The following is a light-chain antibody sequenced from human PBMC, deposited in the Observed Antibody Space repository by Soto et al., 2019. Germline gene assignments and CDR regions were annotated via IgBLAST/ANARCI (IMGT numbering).Light chain of an antibody. J-gene: IGKJ1*01. Sequence: IVMTQSPATLALSPWERATLSFRASQSISSKLGWYQQKPGQAPRLLIYGASTRATDIPTRFSGSGSGTDFTLTISSLQSEDFAVYYCQQYNNWPRTFGQGTKVDI. CDR2: GAS. CDR1: QSISSK. V-gene: IGKV3-15*01. CDR3: QQYNNWPRT.